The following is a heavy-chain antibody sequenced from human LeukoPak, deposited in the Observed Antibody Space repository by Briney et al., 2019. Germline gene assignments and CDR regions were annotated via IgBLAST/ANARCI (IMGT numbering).Heavy chain of an antibody. CDR3: ARDRGYSGYDSAFDI. CDR2: IPYDGSNK. D-gene: IGHD5-12*01. J-gene: IGHJ3*02. Sequence: GGSLRLSCAASGFTFSSYGMHWVRQAPGKGLEWVAVIPYDGSNKYYADSVKGRFTISRDNSKNTLYLQMNSLRAEDTAVYYCARDRGYSGYDSAFDIWGQGTMVTVSS. CDR1: GFTFSSYG. V-gene: IGHV3-30*03.